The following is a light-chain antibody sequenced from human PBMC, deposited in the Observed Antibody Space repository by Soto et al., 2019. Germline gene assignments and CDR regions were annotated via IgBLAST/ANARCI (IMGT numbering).Light chain of an antibody. V-gene: IGLV1-44*01. Sequence: QPVLTQPPSASGTPGQRVTISCSGSSSNIGSNTVNWYQLLPGMAPKLLIYNNNQRPSGVPDRFSGSKSGTSASLAISGLQSEDEADYYCAAWDDSLNGWVFGGGTKLTVL. CDR3: AAWDDSLNGWV. CDR2: NNN. J-gene: IGLJ3*02. CDR1: SSNIGSNT.